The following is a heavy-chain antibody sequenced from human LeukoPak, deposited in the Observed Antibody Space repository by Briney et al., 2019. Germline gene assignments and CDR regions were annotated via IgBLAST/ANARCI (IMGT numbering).Heavy chain of an antibody. CDR2: ISAYNGDT. J-gene: IGHJ4*02. V-gene: IGHV1-18*01. Sequence: ASVKVSCKASGYTXTNYGISWVRQAPGQGLESMGWISAYNGDTNYAQKLQGRVTMTTDTSTSTAYMELRSLRSDDTAVYYCAVRNRSSWSPFDFWGQGTLVTVSS. CDR1: GYTXTNYG. CDR3: AVRNRSSWSPFDF. D-gene: IGHD6-13*01.